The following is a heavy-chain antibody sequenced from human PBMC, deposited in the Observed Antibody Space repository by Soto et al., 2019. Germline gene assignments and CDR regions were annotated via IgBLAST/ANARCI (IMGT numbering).Heavy chain of an antibody. CDR2: IKSKTDGGTT. V-gene: IGHV3-15*01. Sequence: PGGSLRLSCAASGFTFSNAWMSWVRQAPGKGLEWVGRIKSKTDGGTTDYAAPVKGRFTISRDDSKNTLYLQMNSLKTEDTAVYYCTTGVQPGPRPRYYYCYYGMDVWGQGTTVTVSS. CDR1: GFTFSNAW. J-gene: IGHJ6*02. CDR3: TTGVQPGPRPRYYYCYYGMDV.